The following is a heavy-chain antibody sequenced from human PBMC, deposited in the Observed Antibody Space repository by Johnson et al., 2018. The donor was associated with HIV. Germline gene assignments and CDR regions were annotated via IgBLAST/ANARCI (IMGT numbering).Heavy chain of an antibody. J-gene: IGHJ3*02. D-gene: IGHD2/OR15-2a*01. CDR3: AKVRRMDAFDI. CDR2: ISGSGGST. V-gene: IGHV3-23*04. Sequence: MLLVESGGGLVHPGGSLRLSCTASGFTVSTNYMSWVRQAPGKGLEWVSAISGSGGSTYSADSVKGRFTISRDNSKNTLYLQMNSLRAEDTAVYYCAKVRRMDAFDIWGQGTMVTVSS. CDR1: GFTVSTNY.